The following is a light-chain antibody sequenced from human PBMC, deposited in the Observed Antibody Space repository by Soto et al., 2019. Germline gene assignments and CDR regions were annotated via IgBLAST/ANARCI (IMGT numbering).Light chain of an antibody. V-gene: IGKV3-15*01. Sequence: EIVMTQSPATLSVSPGEKATLSCMACQSVTSYLAWYQQTPGQAPRLLIQGASARATDVPARFSGSGSGTEFTLTISSLQSEDFAVYYCQQYSNWPWTFGQGTKVEI. CDR1: QSVTSY. CDR2: GAS. J-gene: IGKJ1*01. CDR3: QQYSNWPWT.